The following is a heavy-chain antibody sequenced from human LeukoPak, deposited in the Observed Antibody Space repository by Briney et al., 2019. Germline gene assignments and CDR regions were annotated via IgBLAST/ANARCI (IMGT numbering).Heavy chain of an antibody. CDR1: GYSFSSYD. D-gene: IGHD6-19*01. CDR2: VNPNSGNT. CDR3: ARSSIAVAGDYGMEV. Sequence: ASVKVSCKASGYSFSSYDINWVRQATGQGLEWMGWVNPNSGNTGYAQTFQGRVTMTTNTSISTAYMELSSLRSEDTAVYYCARSSIAVAGDYGMEVWGQGTTVTVSS. J-gene: IGHJ6*02. V-gene: IGHV1-8*01.